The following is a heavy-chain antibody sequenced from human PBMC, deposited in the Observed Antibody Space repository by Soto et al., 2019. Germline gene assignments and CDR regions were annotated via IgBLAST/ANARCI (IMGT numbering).Heavy chain of an antibody. CDR2: IKQDGSVK. J-gene: IGHJ4*02. CDR1: GFTFFSYW. D-gene: IGHD3-22*01. Sequence: EVQLVASGGGLVQPGGSLRLSCAASGFTFFSYWMTWVRQAPGKGLEWVANIKQDGSVKFYVDSVKGRFTISRDNAKNSLDLQMNSLRAEDTAVYYCTRESRSSGYFDHWGQGTLVTVSS. CDR3: TRESRSSGYFDH. V-gene: IGHV3-7*05.